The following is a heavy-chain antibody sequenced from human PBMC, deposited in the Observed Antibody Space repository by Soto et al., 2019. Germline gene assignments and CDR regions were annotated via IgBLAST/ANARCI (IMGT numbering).Heavy chain of an antibody. Sequence: GESLKISCKASGYSFTSYWIGWLRQMPGKGLEWIGIIYPGDSDTRYSPPFQGQVTISATNTITTAYLQWSSLEASDTAMDYCARPKWYGSSVYYSHQNYGMDVWGRGTTFTVSS. CDR3: ARPKWYGSSVYYSHQNYGMDV. V-gene: IGHV5-51*01. CDR1: GYSFTSYW. D-gene: IGHD3-22*01. CDR2: IYPGDSDT. J-gene: IGHJ6*02.